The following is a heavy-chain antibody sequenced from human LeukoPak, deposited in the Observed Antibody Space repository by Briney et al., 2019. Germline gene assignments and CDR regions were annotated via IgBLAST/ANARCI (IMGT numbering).Heavy chain of an antibody. Sequence: GGSLRLSCAASGFTFSSYSMNWVRQAPGKGLEWVSSISSSSSYIYYADSVKGRFAISRDNAKNSLYLQMNSLRAEDTAVYYCASIYCSGGSCYSRGDYWGQGTLVTVSS. CDR1: GFTFSSYS. J-gene: IGHJ4*02. V-gene: IGHV3-21*01. D-gene: IGHD2-15*01. CDR3: ASIYCSGGSCYSRGDY. CDR2: ISSSSSYI.